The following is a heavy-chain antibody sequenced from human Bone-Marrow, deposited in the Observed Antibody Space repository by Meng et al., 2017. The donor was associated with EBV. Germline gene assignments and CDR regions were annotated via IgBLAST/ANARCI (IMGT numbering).Heavy chain of an antibody. D-gene: IGHD1-1*01. V-gene: IGHV4-4*02. J-gene: IGHJ4*02. Sequence: GQAQEAGPGPVKPSGTLSLPCAVSGRSISSSNWWSWVRQPPGKGLEWIGEIYHSGSTNYNPSLKSRVTISVDKSKNQFSLKLSSVTAADTAVYYCLLQVQDDDYWGQGTLVTVSS. CDR3: LLQVQDDDY. CDR1: GRSISSSNW. CDR2: IYHSGST.